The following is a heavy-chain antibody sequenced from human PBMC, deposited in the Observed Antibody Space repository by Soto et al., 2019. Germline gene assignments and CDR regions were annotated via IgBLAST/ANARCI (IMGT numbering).Heavy chain of an antibody. CDR2: IYYSGST. Sequence: SETLSLTCTVSGGSISSGVYYWSLIRQPPGKGLEWIGYIYYSGSTYYNPSLKSRVTISVDTSKNQFSLKLSSVTAADTAVYYCARYEIAAAAGLDYWGQGTLVTVSS. J-gene: IGHJ4*02. CDR3: ARYEIAAAAGLDY. D-gene: IGHD6-13*01. CDR1: GGSISSGVYY. V-gene: IGHV4-30-4*01.